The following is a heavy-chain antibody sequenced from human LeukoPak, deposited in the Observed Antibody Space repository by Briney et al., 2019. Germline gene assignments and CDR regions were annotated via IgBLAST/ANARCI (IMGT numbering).Heavy chain of an antibody. CDR3: ARGPNYYNSYDS. V-gene: IGHV4-59*11. Sequence: SETLSLTCTVSGGSIDNHYWSWLRQSPEKGMEGIAYIYYTGTTYYNPSLTSRVTISVDTSNNYFSLNMRSVTAADTAVYYCARGPNYYNSYDSWGEGTLVTVSS. CDR2: IYYTGTT. D-gene: IGHD3-10*01. CDR1: GGSIDNHY. J-gene: IGHJ4*02.